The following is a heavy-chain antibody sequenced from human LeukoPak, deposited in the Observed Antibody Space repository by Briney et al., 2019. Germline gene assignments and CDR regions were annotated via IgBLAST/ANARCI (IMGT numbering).Heavy chain of an antibody. J-gene: IGHJ4*02. CDR3: ARLSRNTAVDY. CDR1: GGSISSYY. D-gene: IGHD2-21*02. Sequence: SETLSLTCTVSGGSISSYYWSWIRQPPGKGLEWIGYIYYSGSTNYNPSLKSRVTISVDTSKNQFSLKLSSVTAADTAVYYCARLSRNTAVDYWGQGTLVTVSS. V-gene: IGHV4-59*08. CDR2: IYYSGST.